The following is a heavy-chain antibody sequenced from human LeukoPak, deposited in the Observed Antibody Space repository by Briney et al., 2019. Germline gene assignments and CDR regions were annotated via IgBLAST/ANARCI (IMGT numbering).Heavy chain of an antibody. CDR3: AKRLYYGSGSYYISPDDY. V-gene: IGHV3-23*01. J-gene: IGHJ4*02. D-gene: IGHD3-10*01. Sequence: GGSLRLSCAASGFTFSTYAMDWVRQAPGKGLEWVSVISGSGDSTYYADSVKGRFTISRDNSKNTPYVQMNSLRAEDTAVYYCAKRLYYGSGSYYISPDDYWGQGTLVTVSS. CDR1: GFTFSTYA. CDR2: ISGSGDST.